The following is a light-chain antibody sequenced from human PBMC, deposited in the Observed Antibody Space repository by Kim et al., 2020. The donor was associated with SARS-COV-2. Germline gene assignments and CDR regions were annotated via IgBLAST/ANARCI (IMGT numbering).Light chain of an antibody. V-gene: IGKV4-1*01. CDR2: WAS. J-gene: IGKJ2*01. CDR1: QSVLYSSNNKNY. Sequence: DIVMTQSPDSLAVSLGERATINCKSSQSVLYSSNNKNYLAWYQQKPGQPPKLLIYWASTRESGVPDRFIGSGSGTDFTLTISSLQAEDVAVYYCQQYYSTPYTFGQGTKLGI. CDR3: QQYYSTPYT.